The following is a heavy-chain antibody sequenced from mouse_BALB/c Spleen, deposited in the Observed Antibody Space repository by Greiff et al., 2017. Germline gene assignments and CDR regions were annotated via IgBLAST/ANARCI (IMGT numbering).Heavy chain of an antibody. J-gene: IGHJ3*01. CDR2: ISSGGSYT. CDR1: GFTFSSYG. D-gene: IGHD2-10*02. V-gene: IGHV5-6*01. Sequence: EVQLVESGGDLVKPGGSLKLSCAASGFTFSSYGMSWVRQTPDKRLEWVATISSGGSYTYYPDSVKGRFTISRDNAKNTLYLQMSSLKSEDTAMYYCARQKEYGNCGGFADWGEGTLVTVSA. CDR3: ARQKEYGNCGGFAD.